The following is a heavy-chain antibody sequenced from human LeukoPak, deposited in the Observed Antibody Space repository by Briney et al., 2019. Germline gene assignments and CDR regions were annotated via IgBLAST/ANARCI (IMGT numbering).Heavy chain of an antibody. D-gene: IGHD3-16*01. Sequence: SQTLSLTCTVSAGSIISGDSYWSCIRQQPGKGLEWIGSIHHSGNTYNNPSLKSRVSISVDASKTQFSLKLCFVTAADTAEYYCARGPIYPSFYYLDHWGKGTLVTVSS. CDR3: ARGPIYPSFYYLDH. CDR1: AGSIISGDSY. V-gene: IGHV4-31*03. J-gene: IGHJ4*01. CDR2: IHHSGNT.